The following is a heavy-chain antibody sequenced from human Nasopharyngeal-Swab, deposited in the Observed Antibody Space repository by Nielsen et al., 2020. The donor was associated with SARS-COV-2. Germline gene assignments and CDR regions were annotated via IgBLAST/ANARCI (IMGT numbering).Heavy chain of an antibody. CDR3: ASGQCINGVCNPTDGLDV. J-gene: IGHJ6*02. D-gene: IGHD2-8*01. CDR1: GFSITYRF. V-gene: IGHV1-45*02. CDR2: ITPFNGNA. Sequence: SVKVSCKASGFSITYRFLHWMRQAPGQALEWMGWITPFNGNAKYAQKFQGRVSITRDGSRTTASLELSSLRPDDTAMYFCASGQCINGVCNPTDGLDVWGQGASVTVSS.